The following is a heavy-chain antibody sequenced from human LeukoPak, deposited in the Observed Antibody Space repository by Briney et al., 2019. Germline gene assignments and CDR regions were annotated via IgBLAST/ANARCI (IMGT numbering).Heavy chain of an antibody. V-gene: IGHV4-4*02. J-gene: IGHJ4*02. CDR1: GVSISTSEW. Sequence: SETLSLTCAVSGVSISTSEWWIWVRQPPGQGLEWIGEIHRDGRTRYNPSLTCRVTMSMDYSKNQFSLNVRFVTAADTAIYYCGKTDIYFNPIDYWGPGSLVTVSS. CDR3: GKTDIYFNPIDY. CDR2: IHRDGRT. D-gene: IGHD3-9*01.